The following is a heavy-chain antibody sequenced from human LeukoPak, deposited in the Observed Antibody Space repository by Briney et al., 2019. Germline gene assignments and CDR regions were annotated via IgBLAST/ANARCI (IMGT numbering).Heavy chain of an antibody. V-gene: IGHV4-59*08. CDR2: IYFSGST. CDR3: ARHGSRKGDYGDYGWYFDL. CDR1: NDSISTYY. Sequence: SETLSLTCTVSNDSISTYYWSWIRQPPGKGLEWIGFIYFSGSTKYNPSLRSRVTMSVDTSKNQFSLKLSSVTAADTAVYYCARHGSRKGDYGDYGWYFDLWGRGTLVTVSS. J-gene: IGHJ2*01. D-gene: IGHD4-17*01.